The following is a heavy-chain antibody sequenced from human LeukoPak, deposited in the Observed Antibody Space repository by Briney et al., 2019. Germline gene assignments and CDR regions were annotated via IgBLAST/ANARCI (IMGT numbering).Heavy chain of an antibody. CDR3: AKHDYFANAGYYYPMDY. CDR1: GFTFYTYS. CDR2: ISSSGTYT. V-gene: IGHV3-21*04. D-gene: IGHD3-22*01. Sequence: GGSLRLSCAASGFTFYTYSMNWVRQAPGKGLEWVSSISSSGTYTYYADSVKGRFTISRDNSKNTLYLQMNSLRAEDTAVYYCAKHDYFANAGYYYPMDYWGQGTLVTVSS. J-gene: IGHJ4*02.